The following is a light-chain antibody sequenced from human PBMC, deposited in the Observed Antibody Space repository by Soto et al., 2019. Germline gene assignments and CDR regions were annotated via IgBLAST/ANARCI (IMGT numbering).Light chain of an antibody. CDR3: QHYNSYPWT. CDR2: DAS. CDR1: QSISSW. Sequence: DLPMTQSPSTLSASVGDRVTISCRASQSISSWLAWYQQKPGKAPKLLIYDASSLESGVPSSFSGSGSGTEFTLTISSLQPDDFATYYCQHYNSYPWTFGQGTKVEIK. J-gene: IGKJ1*01. V-gene: IGKV1-5*01.